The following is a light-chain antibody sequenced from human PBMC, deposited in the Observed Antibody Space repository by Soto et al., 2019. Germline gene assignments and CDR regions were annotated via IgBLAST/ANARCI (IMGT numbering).Light chain of an antibody. J-gene: IGLJ2*01. V-gene: IGLV2-14*01. CDR2: DVS. Sequence: QSALTQPASVSGSPGQSITISCTGTSSDVGAYNYVSWCQQHPGKAPKLIIHDVSNRPSGVSNRFSASKSGNTASLTISGLQAEDEADYYCSSHTSSTVVFGGGTKVTVL. CDR1: SSDVGAYNY. CDR3: SSHTSSTVV.